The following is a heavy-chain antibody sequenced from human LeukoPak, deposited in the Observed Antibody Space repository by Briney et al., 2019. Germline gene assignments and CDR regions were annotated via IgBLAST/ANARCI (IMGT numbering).Heavy chain of an antibody. D-gene: IGHD3-22*01. V-gene: IGHV3-23*01. CDR1: GFTFSSYA. J-gene: IGHJ5*02. CDR3: ARVPYYYDSSGYPRPNNWFDP. CDR2: ISGRGGST. Sequence: GGSLRLSCAASGFTFSSYAMSWVRQAPGKGLEWVSAISGRGGSTYYADSVKGRFTISRDNSKNTLYLQMNSLRADDTAVYYCARVPYYYDSSGYPRPNNWFDPWGQGTLVTVSS.